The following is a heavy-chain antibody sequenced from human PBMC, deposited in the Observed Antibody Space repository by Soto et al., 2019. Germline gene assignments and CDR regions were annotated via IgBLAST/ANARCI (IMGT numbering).Heavy chain of an antibody. V-gene: IGHV4-34*01. J-gene: IGHJ6*02. D-gene: IGHD5-18*01. CDR1: GGSFSGYY. CDR3: ARVKGRYSYGIYYYYGMDV. CDR2: INHSGST. Sequence: PSETLSLTCAVYGGSFSGYYWSWIRQPPGKGLEWIGEINHSGSTNYNPSLKSRVTISVDTSKNQFSLKLSSVTAADTAVYYCARVKGRYSYGIYYYYGMDVWGQGTTVTVSS.